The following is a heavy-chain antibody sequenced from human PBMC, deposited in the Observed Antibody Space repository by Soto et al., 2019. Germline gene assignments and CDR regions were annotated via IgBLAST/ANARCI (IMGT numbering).Heavy chain of an antibody. CDR3: ARDPKGAAAGTNFDY. CDR2: IIPILGIA. J-gene: IGHJ4*02. V-gene: IGHV1-69*08. CDR1: GGTFSSYT. Sequence: QVQLVQSGAEVKKPGSSVKVSCKASGGTFSSYTISWVRQAPGQGREWMGRIIPILGIANYAQKFQGRVTITADKSTRTAYMELSSLRSEDTAVYYCARDPKGAAAGTNFDYWGQGTLVTVSS. D-gene: IGHD6-13*01.